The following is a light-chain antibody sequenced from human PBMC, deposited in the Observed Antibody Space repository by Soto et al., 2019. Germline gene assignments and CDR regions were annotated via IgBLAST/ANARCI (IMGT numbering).Light chain of an antibody. V-gene: IGLV2-14*01. CDR3: SSYTTSSTLLI. J-gene: IGLJ2*01. CDR2: AVS. Sequence: QSALTQPASVSGSPGQSITISCTGTSSDIGGYNSVSWYQQHPGKAPKLGIYAVSNRPSGVSSRFSGSKSGNTAPLTMAGLQAEDEATYYCSSYTTSSTLLIFGGGTKLTVL. CDR1: SSDIGGYNS.